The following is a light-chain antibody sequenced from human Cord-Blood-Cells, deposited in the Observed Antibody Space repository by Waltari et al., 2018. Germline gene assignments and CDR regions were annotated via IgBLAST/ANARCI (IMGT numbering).Light chain of an antibody. CDR1: QSVSSN. V-gene: IGKV3-15*01. CDR3: QQYNNWPPLT. Sequence: EIVMTQSPATLSVSPGERATLSCRASQSVSSNLAWYQQKPGQAPRLLIYGASTKATGIPARFSGSGCGTEFTLTISSLQSEDFVVYYCQQYNNWPPLTFGGGTKVEIK. CDR2: GAS. J-gene: IGKJ4*01.